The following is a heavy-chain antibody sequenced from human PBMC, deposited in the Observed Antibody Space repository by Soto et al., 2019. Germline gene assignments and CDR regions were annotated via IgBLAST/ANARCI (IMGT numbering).Heavy chain of an antibody. V-gene: IGHV4-30-4*01. J-gene: IGHJ2*01. CDR3: AAFVGAYWYFDL. CDR1: GYSISSGDYY. D-gene: IGHD2-15*01. CDR2: IYNSGST. Sequence: PXETLSLTCTVSGYSISSGDYYWSWIRQPPGKALEWIGYIYNSGSTYYNPSLKSRVTMSVDTSKKQFSLELSSVTAADTAVYYCAAFVGAYWYFDLWGRGTLVTVSS.